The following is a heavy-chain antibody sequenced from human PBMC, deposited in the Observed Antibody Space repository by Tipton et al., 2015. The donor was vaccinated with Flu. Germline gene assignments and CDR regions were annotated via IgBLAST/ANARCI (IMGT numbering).Heavy chain of an antibody. J-gene: IGHJ6*02. D-gene: IGHD3-3*01. Sequence: QLVQSGGGLVKPGGYLRLSCAASGFTFSDDYMSWIRQAPEKGLEWVSHISSSGSTINYADSVKGRFTISRDNAKNSLYLQMNSLRAEDTAVYYCARDHPPSITVLGEITDYFGMDVWGQGTTVTVSS. V-gene: IGHV3-11*01. CDR3: ARDHPPSITVLGEITDYFGMDV. CDR2: ISSSGSTI. CDR1: GFTFSDDY.